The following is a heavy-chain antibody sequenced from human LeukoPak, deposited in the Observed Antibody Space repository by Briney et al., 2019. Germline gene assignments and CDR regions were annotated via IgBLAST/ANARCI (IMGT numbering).Heavy chain of an antibody. J-gene: IGHJ4*02. D-gene: IGHD6-13*01. V-gene: IGHV3-30*02. Sequence: GGSLRLSCAASGFTFSSYGMHWVRQAPGKGLEWVAFIQYDGSNKYYADSVEGRFTISRDNSKNTLYLQMNSLRAEDTAVYYCAKDQYSSSWYFPFDYWGQGTLVTVSS. CDR3: AKDQYSSSWYFPFDY. CDR1: GFTFSSYG. CDR2: IQYDGSNK.